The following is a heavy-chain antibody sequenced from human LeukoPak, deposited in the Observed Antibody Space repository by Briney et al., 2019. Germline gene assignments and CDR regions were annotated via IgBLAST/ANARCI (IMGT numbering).Heavy chain of an antibody. CDR1: GYTFTGYY. Sequence: ASVKVSCKASGYTFTGYYMHWVRQAPGQGLEWMGWINPNSGGTNYAQKFQGRVTMTRDTSISTAYMELSRLRSDDTAVYYCAREYYDFWSGYYRYYYYGMDVWGQGTTVTVSS. D-gene: IGHD3-3*01. CDR2: INPNSGGT. CDR3: AREYYDFWSGYYRYYYYGMDV. J-gene: IGHJ6*02. V-gene: IGHV1-2*02.